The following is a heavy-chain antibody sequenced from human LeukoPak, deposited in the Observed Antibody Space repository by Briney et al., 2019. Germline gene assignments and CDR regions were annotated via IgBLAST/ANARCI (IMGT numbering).Heavy chain of an antibody. CDR2: IIPIFGTA. CDR1: GGTFSSYA. Sequence: SVTVSCTASGGTFSSYAISWVRQAPGQGLEWMGGIIPIFGTANYAQKFQGRVTITAAESTSTAYMELSSLRSEDTAVYYCARGGLVEKATITDWGQGTLVTVSS. D-gene: IGHD5-24*01. J-gene: IGHJ4*02. V-gene: IGHV1-69*13. CDR3: ARGGLVEKATITD.